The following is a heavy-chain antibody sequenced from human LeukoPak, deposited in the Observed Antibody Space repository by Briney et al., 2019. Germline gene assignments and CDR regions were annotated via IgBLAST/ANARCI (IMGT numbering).Heavy chain of an antibody. CDR3: ARVSLLLPGDY. V-gene: IGHV1-46*01. Sequence: ASVKVSCKASGYTFTSYYMHWVRQAPGRGLEWMGIINPSGGSTSYAQKFQGRVTMTRDTSTSTVYMELSSLRSEDTAVYYCARVSLLLPGDYWGQGTLVTVSS. CDR1: GYTFTSYY. D-gene: IGHD3-22*01. J-gene: IGHJ4*02. CDR2: INPSGGST.